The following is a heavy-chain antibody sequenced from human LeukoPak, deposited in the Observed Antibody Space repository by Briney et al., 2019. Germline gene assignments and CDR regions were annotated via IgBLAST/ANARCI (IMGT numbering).Heavy chain of an antibody. V-gene: IGHV3-53*05. CDR2: IYSGGRT. CDR1: GFTVSSNS. Sequence: GGSLRLSCAASGFTVSSNSMSWVRQAPGKGLEWVSVIYSGGRTYYVDSVKGRFTISRDNSKNTLYLQMNSLTAEDTAVYYCARGDAYNPTRPFDYWGLGTLVTVSS. D-gene: IGHD5-24*01. CDR3: ARGDAYNPTRPFDY. J-gene: IGHJ4*02.